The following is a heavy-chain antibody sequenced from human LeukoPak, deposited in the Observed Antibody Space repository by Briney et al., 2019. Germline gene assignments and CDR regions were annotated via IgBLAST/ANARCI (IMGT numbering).Heavy chain of an antibody. V-gene: IGHV5-51*01. CDR3: ARVQYSGYDFSDYFDY. CDR1: GYSFTTYW. Sequence: GESLKISCKGSGYSFTTYWIGWVRQMPGKGLEWMGIIYPDDSDTRYSPSFQGQVTISADKSISTAYLQWSSLKASDTAMYYCARVQYSGYDFSDYFDYWGQGTLVTVSS. CDR2: IYPDDSDT. D-gene: IGHD5-12*01. J-gene: IGHJ4*02.